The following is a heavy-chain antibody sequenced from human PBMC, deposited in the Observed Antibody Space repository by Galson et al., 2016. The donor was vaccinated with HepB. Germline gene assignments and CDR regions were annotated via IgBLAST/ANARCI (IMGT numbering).Heavy chain of an antibody. J-gene: IGHJ4*02. CDR1: GYSISSGYY. CDR2: VHHSEST. CDR3: ARDFFFSTVTTAFDY. Sequence: SETLSLTCAVSGYSISSGYYWGWIRQPPGRGLEWITSVHHSESTHYNPSLKSRVSISVDTSKNQFSLKLRSVTAADTAVYYCARDFFFSTVTTAFDYWGQGTLVTVSS. D-gene: IGHD4-17*01. V-gene: IGHV4-38-2*02.